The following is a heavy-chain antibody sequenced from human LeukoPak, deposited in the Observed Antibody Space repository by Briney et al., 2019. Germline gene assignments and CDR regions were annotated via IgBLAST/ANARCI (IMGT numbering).Heavy chain of an antibody. CDR1: GVSISSYY. CDR3: ARMYSSGWYPKAYYFDY. CDR2: IYYSGST. Sequence: PSETLSLTCTVSGVSISSYYWSWIRQPPGKGLEWIGYIYYSGSTNYNPSLKSRVTISVDTSKNQFSLKLSSVTAADTAVYYCARMYSSGWYPKAYYFDYWGQGALVTVSS. D-gene: IGHD6-19*01. V-gene: IGHV4-59*01. J-gene: IGHJ4*02.